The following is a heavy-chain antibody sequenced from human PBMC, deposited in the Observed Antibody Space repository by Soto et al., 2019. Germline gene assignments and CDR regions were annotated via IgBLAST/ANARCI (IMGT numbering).Heavy chain of an antibody. CDR1: GFTFSSYA. J-gene: IGHJ6*02. CDR3: AKDGPGGENCKYYYYSMDV. D-gene: IGHD1-1*01. V-gene: IGHV3-30*18. CDR2: ISYDGSNK. Sequence: QVQLVESGGGVVQPGRSLRLSCAASGFTFSSYAMHWVRQAPGKGLEWVAVISYDGSNKYYADSVQGRFTISRDNSKNTLYLQMNSLRAEDTAVYPCAKDGPGGENCKYYYYSMDVWGQGTTVTVSS.